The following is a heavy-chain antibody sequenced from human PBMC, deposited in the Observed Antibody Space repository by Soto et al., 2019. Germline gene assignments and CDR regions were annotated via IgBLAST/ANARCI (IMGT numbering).Heavy chain of an antibody. J-gene: IGHJ4*02. Sequence: SVKVSCKASGGTFYTYTFSWVRQAPGQGLEWMGSITPIYPTTNYAEKFQGRLTVTADGSTNTAYMELNSLTPEDTAVYYCARIPRYSFPTSDDLDSWGQGTLVTVSS. D-gene: IGHD5-18*01. V-gene: IGHV1-69*13. CDR2: ITPIYPTT. CDR3: ARIPRYSFPTSDDLDS. CDR1: GGTFYTYT.